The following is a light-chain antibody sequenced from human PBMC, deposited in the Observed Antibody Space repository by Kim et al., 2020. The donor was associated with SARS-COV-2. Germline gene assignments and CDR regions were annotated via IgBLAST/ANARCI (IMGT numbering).Light chain of an antibody. J-gene: IGKJ4*01. V-gene: IGKV3-11*01. CDR2: DAS. Sequence: EIVLTQSPATLSLSPGERATLSCRASQSVSSYLAWYQQKPGQAPRLLIYDASNRAAGIPARFSGSGSGTDFTLPISSLEPEDSAVYYCQHRSNWPLTFGGGTKVDIK. CDR1: QSVSSY. CDR3: QHRSNWPLT.